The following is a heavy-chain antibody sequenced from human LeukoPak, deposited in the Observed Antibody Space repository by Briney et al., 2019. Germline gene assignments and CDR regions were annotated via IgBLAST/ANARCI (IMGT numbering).Heavy chain of an antibody. CDR3: ARLSSSWGDY. Sequence: SETLSLTCTVSGGSISSSSYYWGWIRQPPGKGLGWIGNIYYSGSTYYNPSLKSRVTISVDTSKNQFSLKLSSVTAADTAVYYCARLSSSWGDYWGQGTLVTVSS. D-gene: IGHD6-13*01. CDR2: IYYSGST. J-gene: IGHJ4*02. V-gene: IGHV4-39*01. CDR1: GGSISSSSYY.